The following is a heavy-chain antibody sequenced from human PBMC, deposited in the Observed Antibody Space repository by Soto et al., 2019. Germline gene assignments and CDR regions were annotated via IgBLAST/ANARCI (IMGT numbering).Heavy chain of an antibody. CDR3: ARAEYSSGWSPSYYYYYYGMDV. V-gene: IGHV1-69*13. J-gene: IGHJ6*02. CDR2: IIPIFGTA. CDR1: GGTFSSYA. Sequence: ASVKVSCKASGGTFSSYAISWVRQAPGQGLEWMGGIIPIFGTANYAQKFQGRVTITADESTSTAYMELSSLRSEDTAVYYCARAEYSSGWSPSYYYYYYGMDVWGQGTTVTVSS. D-gene: IGHD6-19*01.